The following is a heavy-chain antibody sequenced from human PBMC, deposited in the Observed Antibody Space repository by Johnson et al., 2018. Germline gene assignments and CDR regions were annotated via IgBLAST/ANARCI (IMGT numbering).Heavy chain of an antibody. CDR3: GSMTYYMDV. CDR1: GGSFSDYY. V-gene: IGHV4-34*01. J-gene: IGHJ6*03. CDR2: INHSGST. Sequence: QVQLQQWGAGLLKPSETLSLTCAVYGGSFSDYYWSWIRQPPGKGLEWIGEINHSGSTNYHPSLKSRRTISVDTSKNQSSLKMSPVTAADPAVYFCGSMTYYMDVWGKGTTVTVSS.